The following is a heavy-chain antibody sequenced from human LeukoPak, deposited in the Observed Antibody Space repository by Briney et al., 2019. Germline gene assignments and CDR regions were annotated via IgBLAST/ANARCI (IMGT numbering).Heavy chain of an antibody. D-gene: IGHD6-19*01. CDR2: ISYDGSNK. J-gene: IGHJ4*02. CDR3: ARGLRIAVAGNIDY. V-gene: IGHV3-30*04. CDR1: GYTFTGYY. Sequence: SCKASGYTFTGYYMHWVRQAPGKGLEWVAAISYDGSNKRYADSVKGRFTISRDNSKNTLYLQMNSLRADNTAVYYCARGLRIAVAGNIDYWGQGTLVTVSS.